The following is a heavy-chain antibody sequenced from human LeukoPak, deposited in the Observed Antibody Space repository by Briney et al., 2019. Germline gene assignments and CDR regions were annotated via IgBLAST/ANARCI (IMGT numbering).Heavy chain of an antibody. CDR2: ISWNSGSI. J-gene: IGHJ4*02. V-gene: IGHV3-9*01. D-gene: IGHD2-15*01. Sequence: PGRSLRLSCAASGFTFDDYAMHWVRQAPGKGLEWVSGISWNSGSIGYADSVKGRFTISRDNAKNTLYLQMNSLRAEDTAVYYCARCSYSGGSCPDYWGQGTLVTVSS. CDR3: ARCSYSGGSCPDY. CDR1: GFTFDDYA.